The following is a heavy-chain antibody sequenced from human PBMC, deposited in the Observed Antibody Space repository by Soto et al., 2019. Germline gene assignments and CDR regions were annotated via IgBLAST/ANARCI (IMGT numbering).Heavy chain of an antibody. CDR3: ARAGEGARNGMDV. J-gene: IGHJ6*02. D-gene: IGHD1-26*01. Sequence: GGSLRLSCAASGFTFSTYWMHWVRQAPGKGLVWVSRINSDGSSTYYADSVKGRFTISRDNAKNTVYPQTNSLRAEDTAVYYCARAGEGARNGMDVWGQGTTVTVSS. CDR2: INSDGSST. CDR1: GFTFSTYW. V-gene: IGHV3-74*01.